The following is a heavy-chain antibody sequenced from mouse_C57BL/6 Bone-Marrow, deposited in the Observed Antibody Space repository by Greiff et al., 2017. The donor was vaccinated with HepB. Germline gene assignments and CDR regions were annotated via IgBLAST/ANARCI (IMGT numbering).Heavy chain of an antibody. CDR1: GYSITSGYY. CDR2: ISYDGSN. J-gene: IGHJ1*03. Sequence: EVKLMESGPGLVKPSQSLSLTCSVTGYSITSGYYWNWIRQFPGNKLEWMGYISYDGSNNYNPSLKNRISITRDTSKNQFFLKLNSVTTEDTATYYCARGNYYGRRASFDVWGTGTTVTVSS. V-gene: IGHV3-6*01. D-gene: IGHD1-1*01. CDR3: ARGNYYGRRASFDV.